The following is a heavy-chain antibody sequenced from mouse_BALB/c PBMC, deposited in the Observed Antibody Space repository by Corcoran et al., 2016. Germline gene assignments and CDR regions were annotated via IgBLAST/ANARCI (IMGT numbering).Heavy chain of an antibody. CDR2: INTYTGEP. CDR1: GYTFTNNG. CDR3: SNYYGLSFAY. D-gene: IGHD1-1*01. V-gene: IGHV9-3-1*01. J-gene: IGHJ3*01. Sequence: QIQLVQSGPELKKPGETVKISCKASGYTFTNNGMNWVKQAPGKGLKWMGWINTYTGEPTYADDFKGRFAFSLVTSASTAYLQINNLKNEDTATDFCSNYYGLSFAYWGQGTLVTVSA.